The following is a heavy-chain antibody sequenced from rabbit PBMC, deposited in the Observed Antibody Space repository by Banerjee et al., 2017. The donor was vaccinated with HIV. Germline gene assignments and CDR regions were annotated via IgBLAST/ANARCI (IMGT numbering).Heavy chain of an antibody. V-gene: IGHV1S45*01. D-gene: IGHD6-1*01. CDR2: IYAGSSGST. J-gene: IGHJ4*01. CDR1: GFSFSSSYW. Sequence: QEQLEESGGGLVQPEGSLTLTCTASGFSFSSSYWICWVRQAPGKGLEWIACIYAGSSGSTYYASWAKGRFTISKTSSTTVTLQMTSLTAADTATCFCARRYNGDGYNDLWGQGTLVTVS. CDR3: ARRYNGDGYNDL.